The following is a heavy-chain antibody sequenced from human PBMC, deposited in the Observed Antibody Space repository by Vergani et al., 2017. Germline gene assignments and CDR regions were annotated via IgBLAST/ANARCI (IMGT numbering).Heavy chain of an antibody. CDR2: IYTSGST. CDR3: ARDQEDPGGYYYYMDV. J-gene: IGHJ6*03. CDR1: GGSISSGSYY. Sequence: QVQLQESGPGLVKPSQTLSLTCTVSGGSISSGSYYWSWIRQPAGKGLEWIGRIYTSGSTNYNPSLKSRVTISVDTSKNQFSLKLSSVTAADTAVYYCARDQEDPGGYYYYMDVWGKGTTVTVSS. D-gene: IGHD2-15*01. V-gene: IGHV4-61*02.